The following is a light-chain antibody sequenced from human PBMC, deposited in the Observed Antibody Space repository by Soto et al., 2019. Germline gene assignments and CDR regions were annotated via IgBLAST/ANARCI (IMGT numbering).Light chain of an antibody. CDR2: AGS. CDR1: SSDIGSYNL. J-gene: IGLJ2*01. CDR3: CSYAGDSTLV. Sequence: QSVLTQPASVSGSPGQSITISCTGSSSDIGSYNLVSWYQQHPGKAPKVMVYAGSKRPSGVSDRFSGSKSGNTASLTISGLQAEDEADYYCCSYAGDSTLVFGGGTKLTVL. V-gene: IGLV2-23*01.